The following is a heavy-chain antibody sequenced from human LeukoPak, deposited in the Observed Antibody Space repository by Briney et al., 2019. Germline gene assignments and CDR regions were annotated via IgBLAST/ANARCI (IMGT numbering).Heavy chain of an antibody. V-gene: IGHV3-48*01. Sequence: GGALRLPCAASGFTFSSYSMKWGRQAPGEGLEWVSYISSSGNTIYYADSVKGRFTISRDNAKNSLYLQMNSLRAEDTSVYYCAREGYSPYWGQGTLVTVSS. CDR1: GFTFSSYS. D-gene: IGHD6-13*01. J-gene: IGHJ4*02. CDR2: ISSSGNTI. CDR3: AREGYSPY.